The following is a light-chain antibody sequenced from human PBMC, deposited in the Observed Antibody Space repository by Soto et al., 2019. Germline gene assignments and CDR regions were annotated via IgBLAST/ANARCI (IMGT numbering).Light chain of an antibody. Sequence: QSALTQPPSASGSPGQSVTISCTGTSSDVGGYNFVSWYQHLPGKAPKLMIYEVSKRPSGVPDRFSGSKSGNTASLTVSGLQAEDEADYYCSSYAGSDNLYLFGTGTKSPS. J-gene: IGLJ1*01. CDR2: EVS. CDR1: SSDVGGYNF. V-gene: IGLV2-8*01. CDR3: SSYAGSDNLYL.